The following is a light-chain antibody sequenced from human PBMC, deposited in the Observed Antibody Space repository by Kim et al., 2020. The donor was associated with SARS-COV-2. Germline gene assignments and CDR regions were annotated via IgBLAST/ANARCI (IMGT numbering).Light chain of an antibody. CDR2: QDT. CDR1: TLGDKY. J-gene: IGLJ3*02. V-gene: IGLV3-1*01. Sequence: VSPGQTASITCSGDTLGDKYVCWYQQKPGQSPVLVIYQDTKRPSGIPERFSGSNSGNTATLTISGTQAMDEADYYCQAWDSSTAVFGGGTQLTVL. CDR3: QAWDSSTAV.